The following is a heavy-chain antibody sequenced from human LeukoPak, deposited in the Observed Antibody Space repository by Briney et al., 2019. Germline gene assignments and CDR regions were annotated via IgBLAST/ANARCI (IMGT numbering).Heavy chain of an antibody. V-gene: IGHV1-18*01. CDR1: GYTFTSYG. D-gene: IGHD3-9*01. Sequence: ASVKVSCKASGYTFTSYGISWVRQAPGQGLEWMGWISAYNGNTNYAQKLQGRVTMTTDTSTSTAYMELRSLRSDDTAVYYCARVDFDWLSPPRTPFFDYWGQGTLVTVSS. CDR3: ARVDFDWLSPPRTPFFDY. J-gene: IGHJ4*02. CDR2: ISAYNGNT.